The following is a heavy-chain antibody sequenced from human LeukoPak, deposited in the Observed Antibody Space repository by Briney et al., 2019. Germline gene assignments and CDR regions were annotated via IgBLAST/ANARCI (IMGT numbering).Heavy chain of an antibody. CDR1: GFTFSSYS. J-gene: IGHJ4*02. CDR3: AREGHSGSYPFDY. V-gene: IGHV3-48*01. CDR2: ISSSSTI. D-gene: IGHD1-26*01. Sequence: PGGSLRLSCAASGFTFSSYSMNWVRQAPGKGLEWVSYISSSSTIYYADSVKGRFTISRDNAKNSLYLQMNSLRAEDTAVYYCAREGHSGSYPFDYWGQGTLVTVSS.